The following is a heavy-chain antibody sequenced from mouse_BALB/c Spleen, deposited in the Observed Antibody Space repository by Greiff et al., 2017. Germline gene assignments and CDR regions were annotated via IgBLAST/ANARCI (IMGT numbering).Heavy chain of an antibody. Sequence: VQLQQSGAELVRPGASVTLSCKASGYTFTDYEMHWVKQTPVHGLEWIGAIDPETGGTAYNQKFKGKATLTADKSSSTAYMELRSLTSEDSADYYCTNSMITTIAYWGQGTLVTVSA. D-gene: IGHD2-4*01. CDR2: IDPETGGT. J-gene: IGHJ3*01. CDR3: TNSMITTIAY. CDR1: GYTFTDYE. V-gene: IGHV1-15*01.